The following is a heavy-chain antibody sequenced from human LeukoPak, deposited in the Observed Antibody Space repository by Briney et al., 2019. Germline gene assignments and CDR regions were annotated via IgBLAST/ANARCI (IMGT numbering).Heavy chain of an antibody. D-gene: IGHD3-22*01. Sequence: ASVKVSCKASGYTFTSYGISWVRQAPGQGLEWMGWISAYNGNTNYAQKLQGRVTMTTDTSTSTAYMELRSLRSDDTAVYYCARDGPAWYYYDSSGYPFDYWGQGTLVTVSS. V-gene: IGHV1-18*01. J-gene: IGHJ4*02. CDR2: ISAYNGNT. CDR1: GYTFTSYG. CDR3: ARDGPAWYYYDSSGYPFDY.